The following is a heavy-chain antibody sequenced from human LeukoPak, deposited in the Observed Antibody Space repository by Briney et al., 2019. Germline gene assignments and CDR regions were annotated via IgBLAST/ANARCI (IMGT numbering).Heavy chain of an antibody. CDR3: AKDLLAMVRGDFDY. V-gene: IGHV3-23*01. CDR1: GFTFSSYA. CDR2: ISGSGGST. J-gene: IGHJ4*02. D-gene: IGHD5-18*01. Sequence: GGSLRLSCAASGFTFSSYAMSGVRQAPGKGLEWVSAISGSGGSTYYADSVKGRFTISRDNSKNTLYLQMNSLRAEDTAVYYCAKDLLAMVRGDFDYWGQGTLVTVSS.